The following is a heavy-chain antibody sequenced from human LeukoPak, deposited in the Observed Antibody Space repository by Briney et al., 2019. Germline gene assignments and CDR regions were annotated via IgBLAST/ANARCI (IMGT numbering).Heavy chain of an antibody. D-gene: IGHD3-10*02. Sequence: AASVKVSCKASGYTFTGYYMHWVRQAPGQGLEWMGWINPNSGGTNYARKFQGRVTMTRDTSISTAYMELSRLRSDDTAVYYCAREATMLTNWFDPWGQGTLVTV. CDR2: INPNSGGT. CDR1: GYTFTGYY. J-gene: IGHJ5*02. V-gene: IGHV1-2*02. CDR3: AREATMLTNWFDP.